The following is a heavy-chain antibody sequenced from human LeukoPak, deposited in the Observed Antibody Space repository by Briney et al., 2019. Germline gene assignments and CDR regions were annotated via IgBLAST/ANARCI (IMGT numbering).Heavy chain of an antibody. CDR1: GGSISSGGYS. V-gene: IGHV4-30-2*01. J-gene: IGHJ4*02. CDR3: ARDREGYFDY. Sequence: PSQTLSLTCAVSGGSISSGGYSWSWIRQPPGRGLEWIGYIYHSGSTYYNPSLKSRVTISVDRSKNQFSLKLSSVTAADTAVYYCARDREGYFDYWGQGTLVTVSS. CDR2: IYHSGST.